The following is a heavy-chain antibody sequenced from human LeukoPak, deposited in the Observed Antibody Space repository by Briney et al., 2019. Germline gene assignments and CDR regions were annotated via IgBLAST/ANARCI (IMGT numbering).Heavy chain of an antibody. CDR2: INHSGST. CDR3: ARSPFLVVPAAISNWFDP. Sequence: SETLSLTCAVYGGSFSGYYWSWIRQPPVKGLERIGEINHSGSTNYNLSLKSRVTISVDTSKNQFSLKLSSVTAADTAVYYCARSPFLVVPAAISNWFDPWGQGTLVTVSS. D-gene: IGHD2-2*01. J-gene: IGHJ5*02. CDR1: GGSFSGYY. V-gene: IGHV4-34*01.